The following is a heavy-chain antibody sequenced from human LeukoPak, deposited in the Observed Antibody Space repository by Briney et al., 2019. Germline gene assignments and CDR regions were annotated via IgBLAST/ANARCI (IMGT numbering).Heavy chain of an antibody. J-gene: IGHJ3*02. CDR3: TRDVYYASSSSDAFDI. CDR2: IRSRAYVGKT. V-gene: IGHV3-49*03. Sequence: PGRSLRLSCTSSGSTIGDNAMSWFHPAPGKGLEWVVFIRSRAYVGKTEYAASVKSRFTISRDDTKSIAYLQTNSVKTEDTAVYYCTRDVYYASSSSDAFDIWGQGTMVTVSS. D-gene: IGHD3-22*01. CDR1: GSTIGDNA.